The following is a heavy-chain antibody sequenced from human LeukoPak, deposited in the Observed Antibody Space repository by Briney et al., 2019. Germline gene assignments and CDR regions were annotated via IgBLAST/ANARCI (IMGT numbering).Heavy chain of an antibody. CDR3: AKDTSGGSLYYYYGMDV. CDR2: ISWNSGSI. Sequence: GGSLRLSCAASGFTFSNYAMHWVRQAPGKGLEWVSGISWNSGSIGYADSVKGRFTISRDNAKNSLYLQMNSLRAEDTALYYCAKDTSGGSLYYYYGMDVWGRGTTVTVSS. D-gene: IGHD2-15*01. J-gene: IGHJ6*02. CDR1: GFTFSNYA. V-gene: IGHV3-9*01.